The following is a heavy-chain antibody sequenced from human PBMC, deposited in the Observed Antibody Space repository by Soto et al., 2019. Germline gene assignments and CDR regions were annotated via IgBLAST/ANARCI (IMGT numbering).Heavy chain of an antibody. Sequence: ETLSLTCTVSGGSISSYYWSWIRQPPGKGLEWIGYIYYSGSTNYNPSLKSRVTISVDTSKNQFSLKLSSVTAADTAVYYCASQGIAAAGSENWFDPWGQGTLVTVSS. CDR2: IYYSGST. V-gene: IGHV4-59*01. CDR1: GGSISSYY. CDR3: ASQGIAAAGSENWFDP. D-gene: IGHD6-13*01. J-gene: IGHJ5*02.